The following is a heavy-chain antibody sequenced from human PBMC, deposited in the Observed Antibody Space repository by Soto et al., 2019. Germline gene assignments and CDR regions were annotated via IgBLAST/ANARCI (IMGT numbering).Heavy chain of an antibody. D-gene: IGHD1-26*01. CDR2: INPSGGST. CDR1: GYTFTSYY. J-gene: IGHJ4*02. CDR3: ARRELLTGNDY. V-gene: IGHV1-46*01. Sequence: ASVKVSCKASGYTFTSYYMHWVRQAPGQGLEWMGIINPSGGSTSYAQKFQGRGTMTRDTSTSTAYMELRSLRSDDTAVYYCARRELLTGNDYWGQGTLVTVSS.